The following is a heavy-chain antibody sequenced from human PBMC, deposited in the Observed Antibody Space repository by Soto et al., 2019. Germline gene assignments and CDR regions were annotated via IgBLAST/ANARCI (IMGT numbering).Heavy chain of an antibody. Sequence: SLTCTVSGGTISSYYWSWIRQPAGKGQEWIGRIYTSGSTNYNPSLKSRVTMSVDTSKNQFSLKLSSVTAADTAVYYCARDNNIFGVHTYYGMDVLGQGTTVTTSS. V-gene: IGHV4-4*07. CDR1: GGTISSYY. CDR2: IYTSGST. CDR3: ARDNNIFGVHTYYGMDV. J-gene: IGHJ6*02. D-gene: IGHD3-3*01.